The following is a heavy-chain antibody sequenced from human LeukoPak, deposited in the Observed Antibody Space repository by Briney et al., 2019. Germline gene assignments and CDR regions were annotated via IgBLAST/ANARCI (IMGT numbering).Heavy chain of an antibody. J-gene: IGHJ4*02. CDR1: GFTFSTYG. Sequence: PGGSLRLSCAASGFTFSTYGMSWVRQAPGKGLEWVSAISGSSDATFYADSVKGRFTISRDNSKNTLYLQMNSLRAEDTAVYYCAKGYGYPHYWGQGTLVTVSS. CDR3: AKGYGYPHY. V-gene: IGHV3-23*01. D-gene: IGHD5-18*01. CDR2: ISGSSDAT.